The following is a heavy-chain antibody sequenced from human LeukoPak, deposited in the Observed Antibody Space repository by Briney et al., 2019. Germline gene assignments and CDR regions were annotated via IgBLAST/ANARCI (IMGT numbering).Heavy chain of an antibody. J-gene: IGHJ4*02. CDR3: AKDLYSGSYYGAYFGD. Sequence: PGGPLRLSCAASGFTFSSYAMSWVRQAPGKGLEWVSAISGSGGSTYYADSVKGRFTISRDNSKNTLYLQMNSLRAEDTAVYYCAKDLYSGSYYGAYFGDWGQGTLVTVSS. CDR1: GFTFSSYA. V-gene: IGHV3-23*01. D-gene: IGHD1-26*01. CDR2: ISGSGGST.